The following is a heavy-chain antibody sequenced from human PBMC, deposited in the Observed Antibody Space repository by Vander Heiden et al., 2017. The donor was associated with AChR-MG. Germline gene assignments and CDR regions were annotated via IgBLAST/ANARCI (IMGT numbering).Heavy chain of an antibody. J-gene: IGHJ4*02. CDR2: IHSTGQT. D-gene: IGHD2-15*01. Sequence: QVQLQESGPGLVKPSETLSLTCTVSGGPITNYYWSWIRQPPGKGLEWLGYIHSTGQTNYNPALKSRVTISVDTSMNQFSLKLRSLTAADTAVYYCARGGGQKWWPLDYWGQGTLVTVSS. CDR3: ARGGGQKWWPLDY. CDR1: GGPITNYY. V-gene: IGHV4-59*01.